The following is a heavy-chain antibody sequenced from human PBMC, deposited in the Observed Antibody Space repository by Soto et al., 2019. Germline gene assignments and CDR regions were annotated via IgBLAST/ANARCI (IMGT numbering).Heavy chain of an antibody. CDR1: GGSISSGGYY. J-gene: IGHJ3*02. CDR2: IYYSGST. Sequence: PSETLSLTCTVSGGSISSGGYYWSWIRQHPGKGLEWIGYIYYSGSTYYNPSLKSRVTISVDTSKNQFSLKLSSVTAADTAVYYCARDRVWLPSDSGRYAFDIWGQGTMVTVSS. D-gene: IGHD3-10*01. CDR3: ARDRVWLPSDSGRYAFDI. V-gene: IGHV4-31*03.